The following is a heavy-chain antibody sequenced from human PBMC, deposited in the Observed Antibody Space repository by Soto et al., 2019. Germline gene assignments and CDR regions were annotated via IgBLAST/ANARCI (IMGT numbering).Heavy chain of an antibody. Sequence: PSETLSLTCTVSGVSISSYYWSWIRQPPGKGLEWIGYIYYSGSTNYNPSLKSRVTISVDTSKNQFSLKLSSVTAADTAVYYCARLVPYMDVWGKGTTVTVSS. CDR2: IYYSGST. CDR1: GVSISSYY. V-gene: IGHV4-59*08. J-gene: IGHJ6*03. CDR3: ARLVPYMDV.